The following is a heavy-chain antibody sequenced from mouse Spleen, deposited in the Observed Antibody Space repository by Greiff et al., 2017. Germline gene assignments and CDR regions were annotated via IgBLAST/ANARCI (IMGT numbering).Heavy chain of an antibody. CDR1: GDSITSGY. V-gene: IGHV3-8*02. J-gene: IGHJ1*01. CDR2: ISYSGST. CDR3: ARYEDYDWYFDV. Sequence: DVQLVESGPSLVKPSQTLSLTCSVTGDSITSGYWNWIRKFPGNKLEYMGYISYSGSTYYNPSLESRISITRDTSKNQYYLQLNSVTTEDTATYYCARYEDYDWYFDVWGAGTTVTVSS. D-gene: IGHD2-4*01.